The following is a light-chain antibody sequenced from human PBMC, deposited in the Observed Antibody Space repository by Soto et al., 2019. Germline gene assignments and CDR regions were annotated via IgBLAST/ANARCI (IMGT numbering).Light chain of an antibody. CDR3: SSYSSTSTPWV. CDR1: SSDVVTYNF. J-gene: IGLJ3*02. CDR2: EVS. V-gene: IGLV2-14*01. Sequence: QSVLTQPASVSGSPGQSITISCTGTSSDVVTYNFVSWYQQHPGKAPKLMIYEVSSRPSGVSNRFSGSKSGNTASLTISGLQAEDEADYYCSSYSSTSTPWVFGGGTQLTVL.